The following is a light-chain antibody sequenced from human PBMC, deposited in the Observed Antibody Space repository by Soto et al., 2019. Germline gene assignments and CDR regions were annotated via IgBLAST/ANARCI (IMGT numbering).Light chain of an antibody. CDR1: QGIRND. V-gene: IGKV1-6*01. CDR3: QQYYSYPWT. Sequence: IQMTQSPSTLSASVGDRVTIACRASQGIRNDLGWYQQKPGKAPKLLIYAASSLQSGVPSRFSGSGSGTDFTLTISCLQSEDFATYYCQQYYSYPWTFGQGTKVDIK. J-gene: IGKJ1*01. CDR2: AAS.